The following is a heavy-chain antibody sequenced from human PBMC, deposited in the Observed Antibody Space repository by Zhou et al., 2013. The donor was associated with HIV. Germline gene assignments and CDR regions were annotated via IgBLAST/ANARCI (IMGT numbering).Heavy chain of an antibody. CDR3: ARGGYYDSSGYYFYYYHMDV. D-gene: IGHD3-22*01. Sequence: QVQLVQSGAEVKKPGSSVKVSCKASGGTFRNYAISWVRQAPGQGLEWMGGIVPLLGTANYAQNFQGRVTITADESTSTAYMELSSLRSEDTAVYYCARGGYYDSSGYYFYYYHMDVWGKGTTVIVSS. V-gene: IGHV1-69*11. J-gene: IGHJ6*03. CDR2: IVPLLGTA. CDR1: GGTFRNYA.